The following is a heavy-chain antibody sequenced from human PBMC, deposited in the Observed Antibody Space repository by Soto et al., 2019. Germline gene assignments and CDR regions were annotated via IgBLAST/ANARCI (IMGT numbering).Heavy chain of an antibody. Sequence: PSETLSLTCTVSGGSISSSSYYWGWIRQPPGKGLEWIGSIYYSGSTYYNPSLKSRVTISVDTSKNQFSLKLSSVTAADTAVYYCARLYDLWSGYYESNWFDPWGQGTLVTVSS. CDR2: IYYSGST. CDR1: GGSISSSSYY. CDR3: ARLYDLWSGYYESNWFDP. J-gene: IGHJ5*02. D-gene: IGHD3-3*01. V-gene: IGHV4-39*01.